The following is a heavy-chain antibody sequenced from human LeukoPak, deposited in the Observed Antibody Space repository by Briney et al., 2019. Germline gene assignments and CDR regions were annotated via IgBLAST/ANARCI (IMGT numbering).Heavy chain of an antibody. D-gene: IGHD1-1*01. CDR1: AYSLLSGYH. Sequence: SETLSLTTSVTAYSLLSGYHRGWIRQPPGKGLEWIVSIFYSGSAYYNPSLKSRVTISLDTVENQFSLKVTLVTATDSGAHYSASVNWSLSYFDYWGQGTLVTVSS. CDR2: IFYSGSA. J-gene: IGHJ4*02. V-gene: IGHV4-38-2*01. CDR3: ASVNWSLSYFDY.